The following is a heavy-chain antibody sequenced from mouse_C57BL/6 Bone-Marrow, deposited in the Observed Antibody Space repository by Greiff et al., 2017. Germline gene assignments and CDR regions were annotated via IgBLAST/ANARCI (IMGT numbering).Heavy chain of an antibody. Sequence: QVQLQQSGAELARPGASVKLSCKASGYTFTSYGISWVKQRTGQGLEWIGELYPRSGNTYYNEKFKGTATLPADKSSSTSYMELRSLTSEDSAVYFCARVRVYYYGSSHDYWGQGTTLTVSS. CDR2: LYPRSGNT. CDR3: ARVRVYYYGSSHDY. CDR1: GYTFTSYG. V-gene: IGHV1-81*01. J-gene: IGHJ2*01. D-gene: IGHD1-1*01.